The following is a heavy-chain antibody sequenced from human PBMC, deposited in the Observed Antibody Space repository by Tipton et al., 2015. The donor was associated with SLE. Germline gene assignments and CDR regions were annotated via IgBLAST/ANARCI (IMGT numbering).Heavy chain of an antibody. Sequence: QSGAEVKKPGASVKVSCKASGYTFTGYYMHWVRQALGQGLEWMGRINPNSGGTNYAQKFQGRVTMTRDTSISTAYMELSRLRSDDTAVYYCASSASCSSTSCSRWDYYGIDVWGQGTTVTVSS. CDR2: INPNSGGT. D-gene: IGHD2-2*01. V-gene: IGHV1-2*06. J-gene: IGHJ6*02. CDR3: ASSASCSSTSCSRWDYYGIDV. CDR1: GYTFTGYY.